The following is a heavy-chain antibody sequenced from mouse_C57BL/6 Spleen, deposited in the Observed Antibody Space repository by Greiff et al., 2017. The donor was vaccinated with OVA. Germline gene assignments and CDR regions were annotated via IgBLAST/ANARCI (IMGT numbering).Heavy chain of an antibody. V-gene: IGHV1-62-2*01. Sequence: VQLQQSGAELVKPGASVKLSCKASGYTFTEYTINWVKQRSGQGLEWIGWFYPGSGSIKYNEKFKDKATLTADKSSSTVYMELSRLTSEDPAFYFCARHEDYYGSSYVGFAYWGQGTLLTVSA. CDR2: FYPGSGSI. CDR1: GYTFTEYT. D-gene: IGHD1-1*01. CDR3: ARHEDYYGSSYVGFAY. J-gene: IGHJ3*01.